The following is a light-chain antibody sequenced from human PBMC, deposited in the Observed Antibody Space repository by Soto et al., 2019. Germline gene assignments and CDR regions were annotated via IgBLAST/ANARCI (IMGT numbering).Light chain of an antibody. V-gene: IGKV3-15*01. CDR1: QGVGSN. CDR2: DAS. J-gene: IGKJ1*01. Sequence: EIVMTQSPATLSVSPGERATLSCRASQGVGSNLAWYQHKPGQAPRLLIYDASTRATGTPARFSGSGSATEFTLTISSLQSEDFAVYFCQQYHIWPSWTFGQGTKVEL. CDR3: QQYHIWPSWT.